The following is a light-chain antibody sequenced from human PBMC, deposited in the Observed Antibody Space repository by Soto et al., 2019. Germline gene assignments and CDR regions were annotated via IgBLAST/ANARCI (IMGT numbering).Light chain of an antibody. CDR1: QSVSSSY. CDR2: GAS. CDR3: QHYCSFIT. J-gene: IGKJ5*01. Sequence: EIVLTQSPGTLSLSPGERATLSCRASQSVSSSYLAWYQQKPGQAPRLLIYGASIRATGIPDRFSGSGSGTDFTLTISRLEPEDFPVYYCQHYCSFITFGQGTRLEIK. V-gene: IGKV3-20*01.